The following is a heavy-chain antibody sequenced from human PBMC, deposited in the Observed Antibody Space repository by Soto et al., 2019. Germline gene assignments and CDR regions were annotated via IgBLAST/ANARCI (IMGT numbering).Heavy chain of an antibody. V-gene: IGHV4-59*08. CDR1: GGSISSYY. Sequence: SETLSLTCTVSGGSISSYYWSWIRQPPGKGLEWIGYIYYSGSTNYNPSLKSRVTISVDTSKNQFSLKLSSVTAADTAVYYCARTSGGSSWEYYYYYYYMDVWGKGTTVTVSS. J-gene: IGHJ6*03. CDR3: ARTSGGSSWEYYYYYYYMDV. CDR2: IYYSGST. D-gene: IGHD6-13*01.